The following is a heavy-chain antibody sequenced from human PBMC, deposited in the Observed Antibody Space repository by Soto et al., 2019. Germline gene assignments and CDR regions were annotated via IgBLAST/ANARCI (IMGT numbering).Heavy chain of an antibody. D-gene: IGHD1-26*01. Sequence: GGSLRLSCAASGFTFSSYAMSWVRQAPGKGLEWVSAISGSGGSTYYADSVKGRFTISRDNSKNTLYPQMNSLRAEDTAVYYCAPPPRRGAPFEGMDVWGQGTTVTVSS. CDR3: APPPRRGAPFEGMDV. V-gene: IGHV3-23*01. J-gene: IGHJ6*02. CDR1: GFTFSSYA. CDR2: ISGSGGST.